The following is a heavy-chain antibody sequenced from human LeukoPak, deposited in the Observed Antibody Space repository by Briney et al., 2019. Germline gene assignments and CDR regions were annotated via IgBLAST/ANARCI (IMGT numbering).Heavy chain of an antibody. Sequence: GGSLRLSRAASGFTFDDYAMEWGGQAQGRGVEGGSGISWNSGSIVYADSVKGGVTIYRDKTKNSLYLQMNSLRAEDTAVYYCARDGGGSYRDYYFDYWGQGTLVTVPS. V-gene: IGHV3-9*01. D-gene: IGHD1-26*01. CDR3: ARDGGGSYRDYYFDY. CDR1: GFTFDDYA. CDR2: ISWNSGSI. J-gene: IGHJ4*02.